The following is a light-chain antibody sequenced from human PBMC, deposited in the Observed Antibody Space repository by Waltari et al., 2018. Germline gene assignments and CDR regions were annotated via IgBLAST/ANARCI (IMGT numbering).Light chain of an antibody. Sequence: QSGLTQPRSVSGSPGQSVTISRPRISRHDGEQKYVSWYQQHPGKAPKLMIYDGNKRPSGVPDRFSGSKSANTASLTISGLQDEDEADYSCCSYAGSYVIFGEGTKLTVL. CDR3: CSYAGSYVI. V-gene: IGLV2-11*01. CDR2: DGN. CDR1: SRHDGEQKY. J-gene: IGLJ2*01.